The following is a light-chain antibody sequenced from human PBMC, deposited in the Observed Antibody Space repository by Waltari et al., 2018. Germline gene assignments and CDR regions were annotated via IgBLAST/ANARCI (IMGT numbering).Light chain of an antibody. CDR2: KAS. Sequence: DIQMPQSPSTLSASVGDRITITCRASQSITSWLAWFQQKPGKAPKVSIYKASSLEGGVPSRFSGSGSGTEFTLTISSLQPDDFATYYCQHYSSYPYSFGQGTKLEIK. CDR3: QHYSSYPYS. CDR1: QSITSW. V-gene: IGKV1-5*03. J-gene: IGKJ2*03.